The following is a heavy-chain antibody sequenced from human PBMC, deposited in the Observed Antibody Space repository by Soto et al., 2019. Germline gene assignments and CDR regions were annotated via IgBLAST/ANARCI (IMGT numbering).Heavy chain of an antibody. V-gene: IGHV3-48*02. CDR3: ARDRGRLGDLMFDY. Sequence: EVQLVESGGGLVQPGGSLRLSCAASGFTFSSYSMNWVRQAPGKGLEWVSYISSSSSTIYYADSVKGRFTISRDNAKNSLDLQMNSLRDEDTAVYYCARDRGRLGDLMFDYWGQGTLVTVSS. D-gene: IGHD1-26*01. CDR1: GFTFSSYS. J-gene: IGHJ4*02. CDR2: ISSSSSTI.